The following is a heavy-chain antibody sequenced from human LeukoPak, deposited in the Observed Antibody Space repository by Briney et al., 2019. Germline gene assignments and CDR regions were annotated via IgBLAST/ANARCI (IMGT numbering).Heavy chain of an antibody. V-gene: IGHV4-59*01. Sequence: SETLSLTCTVSGGSISSYYWSWIRQPPGKGLEWIGYIYYSGSTNYNPSLKSRVTISVDTSRNQFSLKLSSVTAADTAVYYCATTGSNYDSDYYFDYWGQGTLVTVSS. D-gene: IGHD4-11*01. CDR2: IYYSGST. J-gene: IGHJ4*02. CDR3: ATTGSNYDSDYYFDY. CDR1: GGSISSYY.